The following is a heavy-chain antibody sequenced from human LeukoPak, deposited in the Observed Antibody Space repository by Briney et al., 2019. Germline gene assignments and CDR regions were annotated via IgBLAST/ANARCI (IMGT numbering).Heavy chain of an antibody. CDR2: IYHSGST. CDR1: GYSISSGYY. V-gene: IGHV4-38-2*02. CDR3: AREDVVLVDAVRYYYYGMDV. Sequence: SETLSLTCTVSGYSISSGYYWGWIRQPPGKGLEWIGSIYHSGSTYYNPSLKGRVTISVDTSKNQFSLKLSSVTAADTAVYYCAREDVVLVDAVRYYYYGMDVWGQGTTVTVSS. J-gene: IGHJ6*02. D-gene: IGHD2-8*01.